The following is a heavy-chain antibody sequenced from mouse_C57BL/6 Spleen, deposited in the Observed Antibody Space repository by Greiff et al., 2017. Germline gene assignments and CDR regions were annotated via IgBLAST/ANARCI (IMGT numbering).Heavy chain of an antibody. Sequence: VQLKQSGAELVRPGASVKLSCTASGFNIKDDYMHWVKQRTEQGLEWIGWIDPENGDTEYASKFQGKATITADTSSNPAYLQLSSLTSEDTAVYYCVYSHASAYWGPGTLVTVSA. J-gene: IGHJ3*01. D-gene: IGHD2-3*01. V-gene: IGHV14-4*01. CDR1: GFNIKDDY. CDR2: IDPENGDT. CDR3: VYSHASAY.